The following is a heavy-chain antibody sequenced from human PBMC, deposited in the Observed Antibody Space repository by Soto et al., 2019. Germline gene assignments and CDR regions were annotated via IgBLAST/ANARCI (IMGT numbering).Heavy chain of an antibody. D-gene: IGHD3-10*01. CDR2: INPNSGGT. V-gene: IGHV1-2*04. J-gene: IGHJ6*02. CDR1: GYTFTGYY. CDR3: ARGPARFMVRGVDQYGMDV. Sequence: ASVKVSCKASGYTFTGYYMHWVRQAPGQGLEWMGWINPNSGGTNYAQKFQGWVTMTRDTSISTAYMELSRLRSDDTAVYYCARGPARFMVRGVDQYGMDVWGQGTTVTVSS.